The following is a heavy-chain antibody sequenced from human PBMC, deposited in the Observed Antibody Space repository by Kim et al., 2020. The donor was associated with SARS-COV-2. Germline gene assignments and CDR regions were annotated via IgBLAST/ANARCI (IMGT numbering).Heavy chain of an antibody. CDR2: ISGSGGST. CDR1: GFTFSSYA. CDR3: AKDPFYEFWSGYYFDY. J-gene: IGHJ4*02. D-gene: IGHD3-3*01. V-gene: IGHV3-23*01. Sequence: GGSLRLSCAASGFTFSSYALSWVRQAPGKGLEWVSTISGSGGSTYYADSVKGRFTISRDNSKNTLYLQMNSLRAEDTAVYYCAKDPFYEFWSGYYFDYWGQGTLVTVSS.